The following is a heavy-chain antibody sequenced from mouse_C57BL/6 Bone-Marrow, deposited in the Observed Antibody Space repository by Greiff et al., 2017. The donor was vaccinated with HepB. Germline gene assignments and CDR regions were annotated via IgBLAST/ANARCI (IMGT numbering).Heavy chain of an antibody. D-gene: IGHD4-1*02. CDR3: ARAPTGTKGYYAMGY. CDR1: GYTFTSYW. V-gene: IGHV1-72*01. CDR2: IDPNSGGT. Sequence: QVHVKQPGAELVKPGASVKLSCKASGYTFTSYWMHWVKQWPGRGLEWIGRIDPNSGGTKYNEKFKSKATLTVDKPSSTAYMQLSSLTSEDSAVYFCARAPTGTKGYYAMGYWGQGASVTISS. J-gene: IGHJ4*01.